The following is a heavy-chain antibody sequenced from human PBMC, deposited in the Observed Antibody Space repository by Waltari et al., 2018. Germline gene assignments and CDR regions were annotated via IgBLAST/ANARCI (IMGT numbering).Heavy chain of an antibody. CDR1: GDSISGSYW. CDR2: IHGSGRS. J-gene: IGHJ4*02. Sequence: QVQLQESGPGLVKPSGTLSVTCAVSGDSISGSYWWSWVRQPPGKGLEWIGQIHGSGRSNYNPSLESRVTVSIDTSNNHFSLKATSATAADTAVYYCARDRGRGLYLDSWGQGTLVTVSP. CDR3: ARDRGRGLYLDS. V-gene: IGHV4-4*02. D-gene: IGHD2-15*01.